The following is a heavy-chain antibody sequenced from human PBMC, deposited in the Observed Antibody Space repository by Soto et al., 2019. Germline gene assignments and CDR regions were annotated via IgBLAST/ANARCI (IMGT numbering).Heavy chain of an antibody. CDR2: IYQSGST. V-gene: IGHV4-30-2*06. D-gene: IGHD3-10*01. Sequence: QVQLQESGPGLVKPSQTLSLTCAVPGVSINAGGYSWNWIRQSPGKALEWMGHIYQSGSTYYKPSLKGRITISVDMSKNDFSLEVTSVTPADTAVYFCASGDSNDDFDFWGQGALVTVSS. CDR3: ASGDSNDDFDF. CDR1: GVSINAGGYS. J-gene: IGHJ4*02.